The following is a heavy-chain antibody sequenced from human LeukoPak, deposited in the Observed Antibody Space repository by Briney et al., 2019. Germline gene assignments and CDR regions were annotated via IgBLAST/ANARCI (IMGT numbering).Heavy chain of an antibody. Sequence: GGSLRLSCAASGFSFSNYGMNWVRQAPGKGLEWVSYISGRSSSTYYADSVKGRFTISRDNSKNTLYLQMNSLRAEDSAIYYCAEVPGLHAFDIWGQGTKVTVSS. V-gene: IGHV3-23*01. CDR1: GFSFSNYG. CDR2: ISGRSSST. CDR3: AEVPGLHAFDI. J-gene: IGHJ3*02. D-gene: IGHD5/OR15-5a*01.